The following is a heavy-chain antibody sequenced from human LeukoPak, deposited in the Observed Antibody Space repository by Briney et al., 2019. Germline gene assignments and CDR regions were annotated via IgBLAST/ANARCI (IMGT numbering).Heavy chain of an antibody. J-gene: IGHJ6*03. D-gene: IGHD6-13*01. CDR2: IYYSGST. CDR1: GGSISSYY. V-gene: IGHV4-59*01. Sequence: SETLSLTCTVSGGSISSYYWSWIRQPPGKGLEWIGYIYYSGSTNYNPSLNSRVTISRDTSKNHFSLELSSVTAADTAVYFCARGRVSSSSWSSTYYYYFYMDVWGKGTTVTVSS. CDR3: ARGRVSSSSWSSTYYYYFYMDV.